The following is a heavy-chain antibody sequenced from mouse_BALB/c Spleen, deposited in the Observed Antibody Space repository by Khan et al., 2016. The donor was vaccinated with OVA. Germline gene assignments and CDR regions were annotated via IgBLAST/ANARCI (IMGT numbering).Heavy chain of an antibody. V-gene: IGHV1S81*02. CDR3: TRGGCGSPVDY. D-gene: IGHD1-1*01. CDR2: IHPNNGVT. J-gene: IGHJ3*01. Sequence: QLQLKQSGAELVKPGASVKLSCKASGYTFTSFYIYWMKQRPGQGLEWIGEIHPNNGVTNVNEKFKSKATLTVDKSSSTAYMELSSLSSEDSAVYYSTRGGCGSPVDYWGQGTLVTVSA. CDR1: GYTFTSFY.